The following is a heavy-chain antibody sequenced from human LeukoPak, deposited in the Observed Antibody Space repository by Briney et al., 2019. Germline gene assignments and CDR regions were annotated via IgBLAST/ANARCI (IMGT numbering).Heavy chain of an antibody. V-gene: IGHV3-30*04. CDR2: ISYDGRNE. CDR1: GFAFSTYN. CDR3: ARDLMYYHDSSGDY. D-gene: IGHD3-22*01. Sequence: GGSLRLSCAASGFAFSTYNMHWVRQAPGKGLEWVAVISYDGRNENHADSVKGRFTISRDNSKDTLYLQMNSLRAEDTAVYYCARDLMYYHDSSGDYWGQGTPVTVSS. J-gene: IGHJ4*02.